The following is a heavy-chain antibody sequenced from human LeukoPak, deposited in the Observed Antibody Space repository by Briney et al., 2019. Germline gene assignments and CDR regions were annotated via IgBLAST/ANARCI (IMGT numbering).Heavy chain of an antibody. Sequence: GGTLRLSCAASRFTFSSYGMSWVRQAPGKGLEWVSAISGSGGSTYYADSVKGRFTISRDNSKNTLYLQMNSLRAEDTAVYYCAKDGYDYVWGSYRYKDYWGQGTLVTVSS. D-gene: IGHD3-16*02. CDR2: ISGSGGST. V-gene: IGHV3-23*01. J-gene: IGHJ4*02. CDR1: RFTFSSYG. CDR3: AKDGYDYVWGSYRYKDY.